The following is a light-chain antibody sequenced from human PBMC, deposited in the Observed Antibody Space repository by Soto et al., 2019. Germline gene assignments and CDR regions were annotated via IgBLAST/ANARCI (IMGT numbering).Light chain of an antibody. CDR3: QAWDYSIGV. CDR2: QDT. Sequence: SYELTQPPSVSVSPGQTASITCSGDRLGDKYVCWYQQKPGQSPVLVIYQDTKRPSGIPERFSGSNSGNAATLTIGGTQAMDEADYYCQAWDYSIGVFGAGTKLTVL. J-gene: IGLJ1*01. CDR1: RLGDKY. V-gene: IGLV3-1*01.